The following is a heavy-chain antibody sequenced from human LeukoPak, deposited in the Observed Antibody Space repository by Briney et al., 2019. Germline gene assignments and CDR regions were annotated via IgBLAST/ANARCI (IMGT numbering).Heavy chain of an antibody. CDR3: ARSRPIAAAVPFWYYYYGMDV. CDR1: GGSIRSSYYY. D-gene: IGHD6-13*01. V-gene: IGHV4-39*01. J-gene: IGHJ6*02. CDR2: IYDSGST. Sequence: SETLSLTCTVSGGSIRSSYYYWGWIRQPPGKGLEWIGSIYDSGSTYYNPSLKSRVTISVDTSKNQFSLKMNSVTAADTAVYYCARSRPIAAAVPFWYYYYGMDVWGQGTTVTVSS.